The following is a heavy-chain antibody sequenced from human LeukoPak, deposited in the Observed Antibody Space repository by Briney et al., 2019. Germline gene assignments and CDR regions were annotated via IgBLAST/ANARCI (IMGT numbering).Heavy chain of an antibody. J-gene: IGHJ4*02. Sequence: GRSLRLSCAASGFTFSAYGMHWVRQAPGKGLEWVAIISYDGSNKYYADSVKGRFTISRDNSKNTLYLQMNSLRAEDTAVYYYAKEVTRPNRAVAGLNYWGRGTLVTVSS. CDR2: ISYDGSNK. CDR3: AKEVTRPNRAVAGLNY. CDR1: GFTFSAYG. D-gene: IGHD6-19*01. V-gene: IGHV3-30*18.